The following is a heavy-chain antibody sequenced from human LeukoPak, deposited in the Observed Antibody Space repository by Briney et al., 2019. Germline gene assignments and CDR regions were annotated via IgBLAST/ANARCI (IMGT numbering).Heavy chain of an antibody. V-gene: IGHV1-69*02. CDR3: ARTRDYGNWYFDL. CDR1: GGTFSSYT. Sequence: SVKVSCKASGGTFSSYTISWVRQAPGQGLEWMGRIIPILGIANYAQKFQGRVTITADKSTSTAYMELSSLRSEDTAVYYCARTRDYGNWYFDLWGGGTLVTVSS. CDR2: IIPILGIA. J-gene: IGHJ2*01. D-gene: IGHD4-17*01.